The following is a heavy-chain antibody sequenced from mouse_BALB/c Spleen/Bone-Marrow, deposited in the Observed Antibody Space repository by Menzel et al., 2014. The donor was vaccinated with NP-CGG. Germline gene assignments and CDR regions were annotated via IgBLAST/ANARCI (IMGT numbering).Heavy chain of an antibody. CDR1: GFTFSSYA. CDR3: ARWYYGSGFAY. Sequence: EVKLMESGGGLVKPGGSLKLSCAASGFTFSSYAMSWVRQTPEKRLEWVASISSGGSTYYPDSVKGRFTISRDHARNIPVRQMSSLRSEDTAMYYCARWYYGSGFAYWGQGTLVTVSA. D-gene: IGHD1-1*01. V-gene: IGHV5-6-5*01. J-gene: IGHJ3*01. CDR2: ISSGGST.